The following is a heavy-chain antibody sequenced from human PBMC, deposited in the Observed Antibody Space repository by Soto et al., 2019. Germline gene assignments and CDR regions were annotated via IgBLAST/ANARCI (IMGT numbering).Heavy chain of an antibody. V-gene: IGHV1-18*01. D-gene: IGHD1-1*01. CDR2: ISAHNGNT. CDR1: GYTYTSYG. J-gene: IGHJ4*02. CDR3: ARGRYGDY. Sequence: QVHLVQSGAEVKKPGASVKVSCKASGYTYTSYGITWVRQAPGQGLEWMGWISAHNGNTDYAQKLQGRVIVTRDTSTSTAYMELRSLRSDDTAVYYCARGRYGDYWGQGALVTVSS.